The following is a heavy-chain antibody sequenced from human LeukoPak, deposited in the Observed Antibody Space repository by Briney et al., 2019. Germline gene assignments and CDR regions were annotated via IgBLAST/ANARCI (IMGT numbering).Heavy chain of an antibody. CDR3: AKASMGPTFFGGAFDI. CDR1: GGTFSNFG. D-gene: IGHD1-26*01. V-gene: IGHV1-69*05. Sequence: SVKVSCKASGGTFSNFGVSWVRQAPGQGLEWMGGIIPMFGTTNSAQSFQGRVSITTDDSTSSAYMELSSLRSDDTAFFFLAKASMGPTFFGGAFDIWAKGQWSPSLQ. CDR2: IIPMFGTT. J-gene: IGHJ3*02.